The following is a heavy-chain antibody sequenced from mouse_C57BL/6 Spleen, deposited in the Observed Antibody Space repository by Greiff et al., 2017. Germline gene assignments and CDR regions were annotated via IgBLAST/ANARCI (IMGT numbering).Heavy chain of an antibody. CDR3: ATLYYYGSPHYCDV. J-gene: IGHJ2*01. V-gene: IGHV1-80*01. CDR2: IYPGDGDT. D-gene: IGHD1-1*01. CDR1: GYAFSSYW. Sequence: VQLQQSGAELVKPGASVKISCKASGYAFSSYWMNWVKQRPGKGLEWIGQIYPGDGDTNYNGKFKGKDTLTADKSSSTAYMQPSSLTSEDSAVYFCATLYYYGSPHYCDVWGQGTTLTVSS.